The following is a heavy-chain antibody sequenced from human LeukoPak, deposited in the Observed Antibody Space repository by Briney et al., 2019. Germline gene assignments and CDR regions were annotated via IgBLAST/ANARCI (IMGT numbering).Heavy chain of an antibody. CDR1: GFTFDDYA. CDR2: ISWYSGSI. V-gene: IGHV3-9*01. J-gene: IGHJ4*02. D-gene: IGHD2-2*01. CDR3: AKGYCSSTSCPPGY. Sequence: GGSLRLSCAASGFTFDDYAMHWVRQAPGKGLEWVSGISWYSGSIGYADSVKGRFTISRDNAKNSLYLQMNSLRAEDTALYYCAKGYCSSTSCPPGYWGQGTLVTVSS.